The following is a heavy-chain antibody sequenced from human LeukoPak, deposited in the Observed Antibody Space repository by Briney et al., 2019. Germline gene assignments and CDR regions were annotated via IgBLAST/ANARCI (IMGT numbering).Heavy chain of an antibody. V-gene: IGHV3-21*01. CDR3: ARRSPNYYFDY. CDR2: ISSSNNYI. CDR1: GFTFSNYN. Sequence: PGGSLRLSCAASGFTFSNYNMNWVRQAPGKGLEWVSSISSSNNYIHYAASVKGRFTISRDNAKNSLYLQMNSLRAEDTAVYYCARRSPNYYFDYWGQGTPVTVSS. J-gene: IGHJ4*02.